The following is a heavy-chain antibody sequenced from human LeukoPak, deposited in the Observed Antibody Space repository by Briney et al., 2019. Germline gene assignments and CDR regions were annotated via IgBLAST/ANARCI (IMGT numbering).Heavy chain of an antibody. V-gene: IGHV1-69*05. D-gene: IGHD5-24*01. CDR2: IIPIFGTA. J-gene: IGHJ4*02. CDR1: GGTFSSHV. Sequence: SVKVSCKASGGTFSSHVISWVRQAPGQGLEWMGGIIPIFGTANYAQKFQGRVTITTDESTSTAYMELSSLRSEDTAVYYCARDAGRDGYIYYFDYWGQGTLVTVSS. CDR3: ARDAGRDGYIYYFDY.